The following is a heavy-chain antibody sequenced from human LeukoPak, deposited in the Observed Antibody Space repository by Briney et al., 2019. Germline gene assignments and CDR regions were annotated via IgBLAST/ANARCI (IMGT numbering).Heavy chain of an antibody. CDR3: ARATMIVVVITPDYYGMDV. V-gene: IGHV1-2*04. Sequence: ASVKVSCKASGYTFTGYYMHWVRQAPGQGLEWMGWINPNSGGINYAQKFQGWVTMTRDTSISTAYMELSRLRSDDTAVYYCARATMIVVVITPDYYGMDVWGQGTTVTVSS. CDR1: GYTFTGYY. D-gene: IGHD3-22*01. J-gene: IGHJ6*02. CDR2: INPNSGGI.